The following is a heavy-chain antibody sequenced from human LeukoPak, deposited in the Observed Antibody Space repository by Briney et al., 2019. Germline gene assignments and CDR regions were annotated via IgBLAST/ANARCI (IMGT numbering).Heavy chain of an antibody. Sequence: GRSLRLSCAASGFTFSSYGXHWXXQAXXXXXXXXXXXXXDGSNKYYADSVKGRFTISRDNSKNTLYLQMNSLRAEDTAVYYCAKATYYYDSSGYYPADYWGQGTLVTVSS. CDR1: GFTFSSYG. CDR2: XXXDGSNK. J-gene: IGHJ4*02. V-gene: IGHV3-30*18. D-gene: IGHD3-22*01. CDR3: AKATYYYDSSGYYPADY.